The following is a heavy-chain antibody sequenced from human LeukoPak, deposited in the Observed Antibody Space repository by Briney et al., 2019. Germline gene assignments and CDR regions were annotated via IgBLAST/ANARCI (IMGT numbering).Heavy chain of an antibody. CDR3: AKDGSSGYYPYAFDI. J-gene: IGHJ3*02. V-gene: IGHV1-46*01. Sequence: ASVKVSCKASGYTFTSYYMHWVRQAPGQGLEWMGIINPSGGSTSYAQKFQGRVTMTRDTSTSTVYMELSSLRSEDTAVYYCAKDGSSGYYPYAFDIWGQGTKVTVSS. D-gene: IGHD3-22*01. CDR2: INPSGGST. CDR1: GYTFTSYY.